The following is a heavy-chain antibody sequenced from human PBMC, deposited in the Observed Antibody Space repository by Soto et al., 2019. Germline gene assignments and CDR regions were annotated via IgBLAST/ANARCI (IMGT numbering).Heavy chain of an antibody. V-gene: IGHV4-34*01. CDR2: INHSGST. CDR1: GGSFSGYY. CDR3: AGGRRYCSSTSCYDWFDP. D-gene: IGHD2-2*01. J-gene: IGHJ5*02. Sequence: PSETLSLTCAVYGGSFSGYYWSWNRQPPGKGLEWIGEINHSGSTNYNPSLKSRVTISVDTSKNQFSLKLSSVPAADTAVYYCAGGRRYCSSTSCYDWFDPWGQGTLVTVSS.